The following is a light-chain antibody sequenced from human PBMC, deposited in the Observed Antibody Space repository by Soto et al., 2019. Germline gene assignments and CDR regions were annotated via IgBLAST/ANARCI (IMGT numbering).Light chain of an antibody. CDR1: QSVGSH. Sequence: EIVLTQSPGTLSLSPGERATLSCRASQSVGSHLAWYQQKPGQAPRLLIYGASTRATGIPARFSGNGSGTQFTLTLSSLQSEDFAVYYCQQYIDWPQTFGQGTKVDIK. V-gene: IGKV3-15*01. CDR2: GAS. CDR3: QQYIDWPQT. J-gene: IGKJ1*01.